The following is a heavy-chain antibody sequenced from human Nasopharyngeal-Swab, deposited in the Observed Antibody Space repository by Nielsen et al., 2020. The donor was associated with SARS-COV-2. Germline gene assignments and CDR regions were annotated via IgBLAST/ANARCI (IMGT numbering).Heavy chain of an antibody. CDR3: ARDRWVGLLSGSLPLYYAGMDV. J-gene: IGHJ6*02. D-gene: IGHD3-22*01. CDR2: FSNNTGSS. V-gene: IGHV1-18*01. Sequence: WGREAPGQVLGWGGWFSNNTGSSNIALDLQGRVTMTTDTSTSTAYMELRTLRSDDTARYYCARDRWVGLLSGSLPLYYAGMDVWGQGTTVTVSS.